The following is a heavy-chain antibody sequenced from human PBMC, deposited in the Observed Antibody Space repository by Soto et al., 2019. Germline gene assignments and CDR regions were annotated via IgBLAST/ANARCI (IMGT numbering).Heavy chain of an antibody. CDR1: GFTFSNYA. V-gene: IGHV3-23*01. J-gene: IGHJ4*02. CDR2: TSGSASST. D-gene: IGHD6-13*01. Sequence: GGSLRLSCAASGFTFSNYAMTWVRQAPGKGLEWVSATSGSASSTSYADSVKGRFTISRDNSKDTLYLQMNSLRAEDTAVYYCAKNSSTWYLYWGQGTLVTVSS. CDR3: AKNSSTWYLY.